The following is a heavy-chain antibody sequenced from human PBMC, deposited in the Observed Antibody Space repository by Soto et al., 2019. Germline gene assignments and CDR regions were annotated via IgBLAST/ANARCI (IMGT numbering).Heavy chain of an antibody. D-gene: IGHD3-22*01. V-gene: IGHV1-69*01. CDR1: GGTFSSYA. Sequence: QVQLVQSGAEVKKPGSSVKVSCKASGGTFSSYAISWVRQAPGQGLEWMGGIIPIFGTANYAQKVQGRVTMTADESTSTAYMELSSLRSEETAVYYCARDLGYYYDSSGKNSWFDTWGQGTLVTVSS. CDR3: ARDLGYYYDSSGKNSWFDT. J-gene: IGHJ5*02. CDR2: IIPIFGTA.